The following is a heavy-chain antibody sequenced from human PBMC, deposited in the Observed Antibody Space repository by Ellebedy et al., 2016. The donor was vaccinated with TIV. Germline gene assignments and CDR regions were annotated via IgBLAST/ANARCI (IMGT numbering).Heavy chain of an antibody. V-gene: IGHV3-48*03. CDR1: GFTFSSYE. Sequence: GGSLRLSCAASGFTFSSYEMNWVRQAPGKGLEWVSYISSSGSTIYYADSVKGRFTISRDNAKNSLYLQMNSLRAEDTAVYYCARFGALRNYYYYGMDVWGQGTTVTVPS. J-gene: IGHJ6*02. D-gene: IGHD1-26*01. CDR3: ARFGALRNYYYYGMDV. CDR2: ISSSGSTI.